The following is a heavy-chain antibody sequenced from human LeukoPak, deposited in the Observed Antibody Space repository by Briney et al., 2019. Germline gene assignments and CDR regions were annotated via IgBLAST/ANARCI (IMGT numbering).Heavy chain of an antibody. Sequence: SVKVSCKASGGTFSSYAISWVRQAPGRGLEWMGRIIPILGIANYAQKFQGRVTITADKSTSTAYMELSSLRSEDTAVYYCARDQYGDPPGYWGQGTLVTVSS. V-gene: IGHV1-69*04. CDR2: IIPILGIA. D-gene: IGHD4-17*01. CDR3: ARDQYGDPPGY. CDR1: GGTFSSYA. J-gene: IGHJ4*02.